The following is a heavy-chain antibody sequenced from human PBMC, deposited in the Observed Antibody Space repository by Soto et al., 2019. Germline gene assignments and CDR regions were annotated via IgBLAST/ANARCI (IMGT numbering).Heavy chain of an antibody. Sequence: GASVKVSCKASGYTFTSYDINWVRQATGQGLEWMGWMNPNSGNTGYAQKFQGRVTMTRNTSIGTAYMELSSLRSEDTAVYYCARPAAMGGDWFHPWGQGTLVTVSS. CDR3: ARPAAMGGDWFHP. J-gene: IGHJ5*02. V-gene: IGHV1-8*01. CDR2: MNPNSGNT. D-gene: IGHD2-2*01. CDR1: GYTFTSYD.